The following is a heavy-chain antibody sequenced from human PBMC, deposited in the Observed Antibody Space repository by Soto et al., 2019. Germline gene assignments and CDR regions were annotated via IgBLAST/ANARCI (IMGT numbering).Heavy chain of an antibody. J-gene: IGHJ4*02. D-gene: IGHD3-10*01. Sequence: QLQLQESGPGLVKPSETLSLTCTVSGGSISSSSYYWGWIRQPPGKGLEWIGSIYYSGSTYYNPSLKGRSTISVDTAKNQFPLKLTSVTAAETAVYYWASLPGWGSGKSWGQGTLVTVSS. CDR2: IYYSGST. CDR1: GGSISSSSYY. V-gene: IGHV4-39*01. CDR3: ASLPGWGSGKS.